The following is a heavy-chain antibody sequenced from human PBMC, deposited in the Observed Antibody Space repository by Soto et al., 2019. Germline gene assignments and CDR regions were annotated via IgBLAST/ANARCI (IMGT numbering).Heavy chain of an antibody. D-gene: IGHD2-21*02. CDR3: ARVGHIVVVTAILDFDI. CDR2: INHSGST. J-gene: IGHJ3*02. V-gene: IGHV4-34*01. CDR1: GGSFSGYY. Sequence: QVQLQQWGAGLLKPSETLSLTCAVYGGSFSGYYWSWIRQPPGKGLEWIGEINHSGSTNYNPSLKSRVTISVDTSKNQFSLKLRSVTAADTAVYYCARVGHIVVVTAILDFDIWCQGTMVTVSS.